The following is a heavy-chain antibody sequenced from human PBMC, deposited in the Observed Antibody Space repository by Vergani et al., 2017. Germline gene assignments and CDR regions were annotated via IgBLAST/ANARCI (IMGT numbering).Heavy chain of an antibody. CDR3: VGGSSSTFDF. V-gene: IGHV1-8*01. J-gene: IGHJ4*02. CDR1: GYTFIHYD. CDR2: MSPNSGNT. D-gene: IGHD6-6*01. Sequence: QVQLVQSGAEVRKPGASVTVSCKASGYTFIHYDISWVRQASGQGLGWMGWMSPNSGNTGNAQKFQGRITMTRDTSISTAFMELSSLTSDDTAVYYCVGGSSSTFDFWGQGTLVTVSS.